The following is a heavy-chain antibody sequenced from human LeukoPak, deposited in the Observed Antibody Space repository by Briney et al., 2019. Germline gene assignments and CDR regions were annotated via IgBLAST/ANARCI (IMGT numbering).Heavy chain of an antibody. J-gene: IGHJ6*03. V-gene: IGHV3-30*02. Sequence: PGGSLRLSCAASGFTFSNYGMHWVRQAPGKGLEWVAFIRYDGSNKYYADSVKGRFTISRDNSKNTLYLQMNSLRAEDTAVYYCAKGPMVRIGFYYMDVWGKGTTVTISS. CDR3: AKGPMVRIGFYYMDV. D-gene: IGHD3-10*01. CDR2: IRYDGSNK. CDR1: GFTFSNYG.